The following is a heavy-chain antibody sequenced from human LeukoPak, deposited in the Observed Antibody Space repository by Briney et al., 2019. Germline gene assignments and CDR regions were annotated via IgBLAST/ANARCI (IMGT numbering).Heavy chain of an antibody. V-gene: IGHV4-4*02. Sequence: SETLSLACALSGGSLCSSNRWSGVRKPPGKGLEWIGEIYHIGGTTYNPPLKSGATISVDKSKNQFSLRRGSVTAPATPCYSCAKHLSRSSGWSIPGRGDYWGQGTLVTVSS. CDR1: GGSLCSSNR. D-gene: IGHD6-19*01. CDR3: AKHLSRSSGWSIPGRGDY. CDR2: IYHIGGT. J-gene: IGHJ4*02.